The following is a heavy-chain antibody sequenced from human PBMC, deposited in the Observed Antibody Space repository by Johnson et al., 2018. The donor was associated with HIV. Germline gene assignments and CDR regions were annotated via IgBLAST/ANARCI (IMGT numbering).Heavy chain of an antibody. J-gene: IGHJ3*02. D-gene: IGHD6-6*01. CDR2: IKSKTDGGTT. CDR3: TTLAESSSSMYAFDI. Sequence: VQLVESGGGLVKPGGSLRLSCAASGFTFSHAWMTWVRQAPGKGLEWVGRIKSKTDGGTTDYAAPVKGRFTISRDDSRNTLYLQMNSLKTEDTGVYYCTTLAESSSSMYAFDIWGQGTMVTVSS. CDR1: GFTFSHAW. V-gene: IGHV3-15*01.